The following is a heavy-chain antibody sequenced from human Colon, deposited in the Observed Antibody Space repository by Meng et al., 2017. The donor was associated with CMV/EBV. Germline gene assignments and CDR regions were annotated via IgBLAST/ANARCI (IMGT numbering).Heavy chain of an antibody. V-gene: IGHV3-23*01. CDR2: ISSDSSRT. D-gene: IGHD2-2*02. J-gene: IGHJ4*01. CDR1: GFTFSSYA. Sequence: EGRLWGAGGRLVQPGGSLRLSFAGSGFTFSSYAMSWVRQAPGKGLEWVSAISSDSSRTYYAESVKGRFTISRDNSMNTVFLEMNSLRAEDRALYYCAKESPYTSPREYYFDFWGQGTLVTVSS. CDR3: AKESPYTSPREYYFDF.